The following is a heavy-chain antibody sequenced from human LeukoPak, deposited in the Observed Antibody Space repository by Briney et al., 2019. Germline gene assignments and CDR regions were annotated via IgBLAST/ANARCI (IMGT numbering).Heavy chain of an antibody. D-gene: IGHD1-26*01. Sequence: ASVKVSCKASGYTFTRYYMHWVRQAPGQGLEWMGWINPNSGGTNYAQKFQGRVTMTRDTSISTAYMELSRLRSDDTAVYYCAKIVGAKGYFDLWGRGTLVTVSS. V-gene: IGHV1-2*02. CDR3: AKIVGAKGYFDL. J-gene: IGHJ2*01. CDR2: INPNSGGT. CDR1: GYTFTRYY.